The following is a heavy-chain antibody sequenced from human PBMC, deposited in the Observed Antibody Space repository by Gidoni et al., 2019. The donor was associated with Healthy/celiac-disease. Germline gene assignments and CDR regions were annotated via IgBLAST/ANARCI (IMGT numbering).Heavy chain of an antibody. Sequence: QVPLQASGPGLVKPSGTLSLTCPVSGGSISSSNWWSWVRQPPGKGLVWIGEIYHSGSTNYNPSLKSRVTISVDKSKNQFSLKLSSVTAADTAVYYCARAPMGFGEQYNWFDPWGQGTLVTVSS. D-gene: IGHD3-10*01. CDR1: GGSISSSNW. CDR3: ARAPMGFGEQYNWFDP. CDR2: IYHSGST. J-gene: IGHJ5*02. V-gene: IGHV4-4*02.